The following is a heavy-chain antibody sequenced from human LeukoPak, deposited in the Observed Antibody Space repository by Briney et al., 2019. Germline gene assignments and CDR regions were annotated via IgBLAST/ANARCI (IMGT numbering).Heavy chain of an antibody. Sequence: GGSLRLSCAASGFAFSNFWMTWIRQAPGKGLEWVANIKQDGIEKYYVDSVEGRFTVSRDNTKNSLFLQMDSLRAEDTAVYYCARGSSGYYCDHFQTWGQGSLVTVAS. CDR2: IKQDGIEK. J-gene: IGHJ1*01. CDR1: GFAFSNFW. D-gene: IGHD3-22*01. CDR3: ARGSSGYYCDHFQT. V-gene: IGHV3-7*01.